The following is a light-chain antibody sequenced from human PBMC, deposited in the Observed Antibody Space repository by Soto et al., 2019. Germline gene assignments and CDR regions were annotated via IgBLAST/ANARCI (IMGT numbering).Light chain of an antibody. CDR3: QQYGSSPK. CDR1: QSVSSNY. J-gene: IGKJ1*01. Sequence: EIVLTQSPGTLSLSPGERATLSCRASQSVSSNYLAWYQQRPGQAPRLLIYGASSRATGIPDRFDGSGSGTDFTLPISRLEPEDFAVYYCQQYGSSPKFGQGTKVEIK. V-gene: IGKV3-20*01. CDR2: GAS.